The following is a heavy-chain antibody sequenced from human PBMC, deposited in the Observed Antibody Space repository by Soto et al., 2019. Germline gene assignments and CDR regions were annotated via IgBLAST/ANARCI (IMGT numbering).Heavy chain of an antibody. CDR1: GGTFSSYT. CDR3: ARSLFQSRWWATAFDF. CDR2: IIPILGIA. J-gene: IGHJ4*02. D-gene: IGHD2-15*01. Sequence: QVQLVQSGAEVKKPGSSVKVSCKASGGTFSSYTISWVRQAPGQGLEWMGRIIPILGIANYAQKFQGRVTITADKSTSTAYMELSSLRSEDTAVYYCARSLFQSRWWATAFDFWCQGALVTVSS. V-gene: IGHV1-69*02.